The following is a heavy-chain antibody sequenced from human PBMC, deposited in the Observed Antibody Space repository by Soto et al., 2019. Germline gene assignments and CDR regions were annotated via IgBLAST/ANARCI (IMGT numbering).Heavy chain of an antibody. V-gene: IGHV1-18*01. J-gene: IGHJ4*02. Sequence: QIQLVQSGAEVKKPGASVKVSCKASGYTFTSFGINWVRQAPGQGLEWMGWIGAYNGNTKYAQKFQGRIIMTTDTSTSTTYMDLRSLRSEDAAVCYCARVRALLDAVPGWWGQGTQVTVSS. CDR2: IGAYNGNT. D-gene: IGHD3-10*01. CDR3: ARVRALLDAVPGW. CDR1: GYTFTSFG.